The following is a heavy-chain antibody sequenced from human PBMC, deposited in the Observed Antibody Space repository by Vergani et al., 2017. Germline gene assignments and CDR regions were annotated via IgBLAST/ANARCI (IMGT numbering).Heavy chain of an antibody. D-gene: IGHD6-19*01. CDR3: ARRPVAGNFDY. V-gene: IGHV3-30-3*01. CDR1: GFTFSRYA. Sequence: QVQLVESGGGVVQPGRSLRLSCAASGFTFSRYAMHWVRQAPGKGLEWVAVISYDGSNKYYADSVKGRFTISRDNSKNTLYLQMNSLRAEDTAVYYCARRPVAGNFDYWGQGTLVTVSS. J-gene: IGHJ4*02. CDR2: ISYDGSNK.